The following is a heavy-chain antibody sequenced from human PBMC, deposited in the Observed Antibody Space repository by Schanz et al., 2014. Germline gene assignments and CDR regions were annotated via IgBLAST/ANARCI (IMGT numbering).Heavy chain of an antibody. CDR1: GFSFSSYA. V-gene: IGHV3-23*01. CDR2: IGTSGGT. CDR3: PADLWFGAVWGVW. Sequence: EVQLLESGGGLVEPGGSLRLSCAASGFSFSSYAMGWVRQARGKGLEWVSTIGTSGGTNYAESVKGRFTISRDNAKNTLYLQMNSLQTEDTAVYYCPADLWFGAVWGVWWGQGTLVTVSS. J-gene: IGHJ4*02. D-gene: IGHD3-10*01.